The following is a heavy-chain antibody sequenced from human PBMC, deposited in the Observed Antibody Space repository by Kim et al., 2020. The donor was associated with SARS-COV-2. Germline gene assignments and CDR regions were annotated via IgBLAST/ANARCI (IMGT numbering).Heavy chain of an antibody. D-gene: IGHD1-7*01. V-gene: IGHV5-51*01. CDR2: VYPAESHI. CDR1: EYSFSSYW. J-gene: IGHJ6*02. Sequence: GESLKISCKASEYSFSSYWIGWVRQMPGKGREWMGVVYPAESHIRYSPSFEGQVTISADKSANTAYLQWNSLKASDTAIYYCARAHASGTFYYYHFPMDIWGQGTTVIVS. CDR3: ARAHASGTFYYYHFPMDI.